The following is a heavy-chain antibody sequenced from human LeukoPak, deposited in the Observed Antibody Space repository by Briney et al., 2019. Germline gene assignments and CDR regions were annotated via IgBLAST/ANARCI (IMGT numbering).Heavy chain of an antibody. Sequence: GASVKVSCKASGYTFTGYYMHGVRQAPGQGLEWMGWINPNSGGTNYAQRFQGRVTMTRDTSITTAYMELSRLTSDDTAVYYCARDEEVLDYWGQGTLVTVSS. CDR1: GYTFTGYY. J-gene: IGHJ4*02. CDR2: INPNSGGT. CDR3: ARDEEVLDY. V-gene: IGHV1-2*02.